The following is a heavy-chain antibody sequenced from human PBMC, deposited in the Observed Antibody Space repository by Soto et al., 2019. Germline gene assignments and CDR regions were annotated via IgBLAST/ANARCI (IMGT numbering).Heavy chain of an antibody. Sequence: EVQVVESGGGLVKPGGSLRLSCAASGFTFSEYSFLWVRQAPGKGLEWLSFIANGDNHIFYSDCVKGRFTISRDNAKNSVYLQLNSLRADDSAVYYCARENGHCTDACNRGAFDIWGQGTMVTVSS. J-gene: IGHJ3*02. CDR2: IANGDNHI. CDR1: GFTFSEYS. CDR3: ARENGHCTDACNRGAFDI. D-gene: IGHD2-2*01. V-gene: IGHV3-21*01.